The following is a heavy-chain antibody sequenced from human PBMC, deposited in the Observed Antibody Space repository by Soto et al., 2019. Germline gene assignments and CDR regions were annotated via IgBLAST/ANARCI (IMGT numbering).Heavy chain of an antibody. V-gene: IGHV4-59*01. CDR3: ARGTTVAGRGWFDP. Sequence: QVQLQESGPGLVKPSETLSLTCTVSGGSISSYYWSWIRQPPGKGLEWIGYIYYSGSTNYNPSLKSRVTISVDTSKNQCYLKLSSVTAADTAVYYCARGTTVAGRGWFDPWGQGTLVTVSS. J-gene: IGHJ5*02. CDR1: GGSISSYY. CDR2: IYYSGST. D-gene: IGHD6-19*01.